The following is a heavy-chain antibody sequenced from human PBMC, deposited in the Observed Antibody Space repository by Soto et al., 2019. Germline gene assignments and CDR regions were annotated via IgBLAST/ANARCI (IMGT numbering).Heavy chain of an antibody. J-gene: IGHJ4*02. CDR3: ARDGLGYGSGSYYRGTGVGYFDY. CDR1: GCSISSGGYY. Sequence: QVQLQESGPGLVKPSQTLSLTCTVSGCSISSGGYYWSWIRQHPGKGLEWIGYIYYRGSTYYNLSLTSRVTISIDTSKNQFSLKLSSVTAADTAVYYCARDGLGYGSGSYYRGTGVGYFDYWGQGTLVTVSS. D-gene: IGHD3-10*01. V-gene: IGHV4-31*03. CDR2: IYYRGST.